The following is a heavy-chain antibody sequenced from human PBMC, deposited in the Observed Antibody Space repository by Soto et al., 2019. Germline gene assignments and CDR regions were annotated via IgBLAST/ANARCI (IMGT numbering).Heavy chain of an antibody. Sequence: EVQLVESGGDLVQPGGSLRLSCAASGFTFSRFWMTWVGQAPGKGLEWVANINPDGSEKYSVDSVKGRFTIYRDNVKNSLYLQMNNLRAEDTAVYFCARGYTSSPLFEDYFDYWGQGALVTVSS. V-gene: IGHV3-7*04. CDR3: ARGYTSSPLFEDYFDY. J-gene: IGHJ4*02. D-gene: IGHD6-13*01. CDR2: INPDGSEK. CDR1: GFTFSRFW.